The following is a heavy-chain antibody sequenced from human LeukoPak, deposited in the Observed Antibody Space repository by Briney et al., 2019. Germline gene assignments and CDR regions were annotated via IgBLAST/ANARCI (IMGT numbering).Heavy chain of an antibody. CDR2: MNPNSGNT. V-gene: IGHV1-8*03. Sequence: ASVKVSCKASGYTFTSYDINWVRQATGQGLEWMGWMNPNSGNTGYAQKFQGRVTITRNTSISTAYMELSSLRSEDTAVYYCARSAYCSSTSCRSWFDPWGQGTLVTFSS. CDR1: GYTFTSYD. D-gene: IGHD2-2*01. CDR3: ARSAYCSSTSCRSWFDP. J-gene: IGHJ5*02.